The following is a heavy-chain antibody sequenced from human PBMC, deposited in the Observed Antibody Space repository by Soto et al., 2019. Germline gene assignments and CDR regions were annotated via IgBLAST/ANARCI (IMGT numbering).Heavy chain of an antibody. D-gene: IGHD3-22*01. Sequence: QVQLQESGPGLVKPSGTLSLTCAVSGGSISSSNWWSWVRQSPGKGLEWIGEIHHSGSTNYNPSLKNRVTISVDKSQNQFSLKLCSVTAADTAVYYCASTYYYDSSGYYSLGDWGQGTPVTVSS. CDR1: GGSISSSNW. CDR2: IHHSGST. CDR3: ASTYYYDSSGYYSLGD. J-gene: IGHJ4*02. V-gene: IGHV4-4*02.